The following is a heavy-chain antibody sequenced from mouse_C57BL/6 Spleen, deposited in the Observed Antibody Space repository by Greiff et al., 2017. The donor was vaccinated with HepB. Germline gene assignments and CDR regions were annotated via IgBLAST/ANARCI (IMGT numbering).Heavy chain of an antibody. CDR1: GYSITSGYY. J-gene: IGHJ3*01. CDR2: ISYDGSN. D-gene: IGHD1-1*01. V-gene: IGHV3-6*01. Sequence: EVKLQESGPGLVKPSQSLSLTCSVTGYSITSGYYWNWIRQFPGNKLEWMGYISYDGSNNYNPSLKNRISITRDTSKNQFFLKLNSVTTEDTATYYCARESYYYGSTPFAYWGQGTLVTVSA. CDR3: ARESYYYGSTPFAY.